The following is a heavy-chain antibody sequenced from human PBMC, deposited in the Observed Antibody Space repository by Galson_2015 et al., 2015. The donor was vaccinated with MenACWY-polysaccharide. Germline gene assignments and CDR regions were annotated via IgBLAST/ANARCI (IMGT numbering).Heavy chain of an antibody. V-gene: IGHV3-7*04. D-gene: IGHD4-17*01. Sequence: SLRLSCAASGFTFTSLWMTWVRQAPGKGLEWVANIKQDGTDTYYVDSVQGRFTISRDNAKNSLYLQMNSLRADDTAVYYCARGRGTTVGVDYWGQGTLVTVSS. CDR2: IKQDGTDT. CDR3: ARGRGTTVGVDY. CDR1: GFTFTSLW. J-gene: IGHJ4*02.